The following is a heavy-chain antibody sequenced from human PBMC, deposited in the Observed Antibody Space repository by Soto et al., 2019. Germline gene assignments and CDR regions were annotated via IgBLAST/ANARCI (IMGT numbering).Heavy chain of an antibody. V-gene: IGHV4-59*01. J-gene: IGHJ6*03. CDR2: IYYSGST. CDR3: ARSPIVVVQAAFMDV. Sequence: PSQTLSLTCTVSGGSISSYYWSWIRQPPGKGLEWIGYIYYSGSTNYNPSLKSRVTISVDTSKNQFSLKLSSVTAADTAVYYCARSPIVVVQAAFMDVWGKGTTVTVSS. CDR1: GGSISSYY. D-gene: IGHD2-2*01.